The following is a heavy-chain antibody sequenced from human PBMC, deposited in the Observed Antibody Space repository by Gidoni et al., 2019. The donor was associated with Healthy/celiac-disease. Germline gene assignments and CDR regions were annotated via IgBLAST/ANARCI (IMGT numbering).Heavy chain of an antibody. CDR1: GGTFTSYA. D-gene: IGHD6-6*01. CDR2: IIPIFGTA. Sequence: QVQLVQSGAEVKKPGSSVKVSCQASGGTFTSYAISWVRQAPGQGLEWMGGIIPIFGTANYAQKFQGRVTITADESTSTAYMELSSLRSEDTAVYYCARSGVYSSSSFEADYWGQGTLVTVSS. J-gene: IGHJ4*02. CDR3: ARSGVYSSSSFEADY. V-gene: IGHV1-69*01.